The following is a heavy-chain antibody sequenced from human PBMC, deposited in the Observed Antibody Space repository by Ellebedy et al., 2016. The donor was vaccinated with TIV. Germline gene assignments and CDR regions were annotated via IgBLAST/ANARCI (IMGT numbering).Heavy chain of an antibody. J-gene: IGHJ5*02. CDR3: ARDPGGGGDYGYNWFDP. D-gene: IGHD3-16*01. Sequence: GGSLRLSCVASGFTFTDYWMNWVRQAPGKGLEWVSVLYPDAKTNYTDSVNGRFIVSRDSSKNTLYLHMNSLTAEDTAVYYCARDPGGGGDYGYNWFDPWGQGTLVTVSS. CDR2: LYPDAKT. CDR1: GFTFTDYW. V-gene: IGHV3-66*01.